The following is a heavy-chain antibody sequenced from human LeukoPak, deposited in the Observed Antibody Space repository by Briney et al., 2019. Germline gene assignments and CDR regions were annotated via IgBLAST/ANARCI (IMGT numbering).Heavy chain of an antibody. Sequence: GGSLRLSCAASGFTFSSYGMHWVRQAPGKGLEWVAFIRYDGSNKYYADSVKGRFTISRDNSKNTLYLQMNSLRAEDTAVYYCARGPIAGTIYYYGMDVWGQGTTVTVSS. CDR2: IRYDGSNK. J-gene: IGHJ6*02. D-gene: IGHD6-13*01. V-gene: IGHV3-30*02. CDR1: GFTFSSYG. CDR3: ARGPIAGTIYYYGMDV.